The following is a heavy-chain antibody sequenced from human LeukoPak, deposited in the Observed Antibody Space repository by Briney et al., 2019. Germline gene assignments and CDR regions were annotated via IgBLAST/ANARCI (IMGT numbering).Heavy chain of an antibody. J-gene: IGHJ6*03. V-gene: IGHV4-39*01. Sequence: SETLSLTCTVSGGSISTSSYYWGWVRQPPGKGLVWIGNIFYSGSTYYSPSLKSRVTISLDTSKNQFSLKLSSVTAADTAVYYCARHKDYYYSYMDVWGKGTTVTISS. CDR3: ARHKDYYYSYMDV. CDR2: IFYSGST. CDR1: GGSISTSSYY.